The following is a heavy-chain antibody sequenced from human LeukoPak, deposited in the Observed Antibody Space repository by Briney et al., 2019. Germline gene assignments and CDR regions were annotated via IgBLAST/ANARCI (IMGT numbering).Heavy chain of an antibody. CDR3: ARRSYYDSSGTQFDY. J-gene: IGHJ4*02. Sequence: PSQTLSLTCAVSGVSISSNLWWTWVRQPPGKGLEWIAEIHHSGSINYNPSLKSRVTISVDKAKNQFSLNLNSVTAADTAVYYCARRSYYDSSGTQFDYWGQGTLVTVSS. CDR1: GVSISSNLW. D-gene: IGHD3-22*01. V-gene: IGHV4-4*02. CDR2: IHHSGSI.